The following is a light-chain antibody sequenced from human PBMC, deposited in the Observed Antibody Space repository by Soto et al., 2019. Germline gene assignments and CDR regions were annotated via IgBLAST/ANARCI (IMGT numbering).Light chain of an antibody. V-gene: IGKV3-11*01. CDR3: RQRGSWPQYT. Sequence: ENVLTQSPATLSLSPGERATLSCRASQSVSNYLAWYQQKPGQAPRLLIYDTTNRATGIPARFSGSGSGTDFTLTISGLEPEDFAVYYCRQRGSWPQYTFGGGTKVDIK. J-gene: IGKJ4*01. CDR2: DTT. CDR1: QSVSNY.